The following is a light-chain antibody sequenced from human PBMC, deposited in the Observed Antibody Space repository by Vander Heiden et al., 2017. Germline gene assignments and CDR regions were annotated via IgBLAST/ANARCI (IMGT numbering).Light chain of an antibody. V-gene: IGKV3-15*01. J-gene: IGKJ1*01. CDR2: GAS. CDR1: QSVSSN. Sequence: EIVMTQSPATLSVSPGERATLSCRASQSVSSNLDWYQQKPGQAPRLLIYGASNRANGIPDMFSGSGYETEFTLTSSSRQSEDFAVYYGQQDNTLNTFGQGTKVEIK. CDR3: QQDNTLNT.